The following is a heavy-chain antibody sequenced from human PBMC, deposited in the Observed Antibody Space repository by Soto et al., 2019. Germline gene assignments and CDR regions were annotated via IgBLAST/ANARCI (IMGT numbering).Heavy chain of an antibody. D-gene: IGHD2-15*01. CDR3: ARAGCDGGSCYTLVGLSYGMHV. V-gene: IGHV3-30-3*01. CDR2: ISYDGNNK. CDR1: GFTFSSYA. J-gene: IGHJ6*02. Sequence: QVQLVESGGGVVQPGRSLRLSCAASGFTFSSYAMHWVRQAAGKGLEWVAVISYDGNNKYYADSVKGRFTISRDHSKNTLSLQRNGLGAEDPTVYYCARAGCDGGSCYTLVGLSYGMHVWGPGTTVTVSS.